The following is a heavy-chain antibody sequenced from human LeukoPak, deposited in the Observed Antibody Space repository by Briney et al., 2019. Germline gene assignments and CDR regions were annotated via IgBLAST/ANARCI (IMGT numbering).Heavy chain of an antibody. CDR1: GFTFSNAW. CDR3: TTGPSYDYVWGSYRYTPFDY. V-gene: IGHV3-15*01. CDR2: IKSKTDGGTT. J-gene: IGHJ4*02. Sequence: GGSLRLSCAASGFTFSNAWMSRVRQAPGKGLEWVGRIKSKTDGGTTDYAAPVKGRFTISRDDSKNTLYLQMNSLKTEDTAVYYCTTGPSYDYVWGSYRYTPFDYWGQGTLVTVSS. D-gene: IGHD3-16*02.